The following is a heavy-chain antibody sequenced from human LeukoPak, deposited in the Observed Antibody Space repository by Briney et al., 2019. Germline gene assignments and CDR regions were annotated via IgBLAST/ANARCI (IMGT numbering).Heavy chain of an antibody. V-gene: IGHV4-59*01. D-gene: IGHD4-17*01. CDR3: ARDDYGDYGGFDY. CDR1: GGSISSYY. CDR2: IYYSGNT. Sequence: PSETLSLTCTVSGGSISSYYWSWIRQPPGKGPEWIGYIYYSGNTNYNPSLKSRVTISVDTSKNQFSLKLSSVTAADTAVYYCARDDYGDYGGFDYWGQGTLVTVSS. J-gene: IGHJ4*02.